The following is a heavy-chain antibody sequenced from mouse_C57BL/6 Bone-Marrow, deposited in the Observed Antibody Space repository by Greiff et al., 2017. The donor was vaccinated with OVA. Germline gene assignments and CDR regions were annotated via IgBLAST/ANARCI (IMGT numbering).Heavy chain of an antibody. Sequence: QVHVKQSGAELARPGASVKLSCKASGYTFTSSGISWVKQRTGQGLEWIGEIYPRSGNTYYNEKFKGKATLTADKSSSTAYMELRSLTSEDSAVYFCARYYYGMDYWGQGTSVTVSS. CDR3: ARYYYGMDY. V-gene: IGHV1-81*01. CDR1: GYTFTSSG. CDR2: IYPRSGNT. J-gene: IGHJ4*01.